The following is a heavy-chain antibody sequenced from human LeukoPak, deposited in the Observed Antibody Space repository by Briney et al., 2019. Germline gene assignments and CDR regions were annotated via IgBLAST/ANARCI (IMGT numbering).Heavy chain of an antibody. J-gene: IGHJ4*02. Sequence: ALVKVSCKASGYTFTSYDINWVRQATGQGLEWMGWMNPNSGNTGCAQKFQGRVTMTRNTSISTAYMELSSLRAEDTAVYYCARAPGYCSSTSCPYYFDYWGQGTLVTVSS. CDR2: MNPNSGNT. CDR3: ARAPGYCSSTSCPYYFDY. CDR1: GYTFTSYD. D-gene: IGHD2-2*01. V-gene: IGHV1-8*01.